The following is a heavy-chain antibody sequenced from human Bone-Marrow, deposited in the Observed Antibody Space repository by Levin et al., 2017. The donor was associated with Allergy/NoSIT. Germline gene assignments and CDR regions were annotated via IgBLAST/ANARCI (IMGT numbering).Heavy chain of an antibody. CDR3: AKSSGSPAGYDY. CDR2: ISYDVTKT. J-gene: IGHJ4*02. CDR1: GFIFSGYG. Sequence: PGGSLRLSCAASGFIFSGYGMHWVRQAPGTGLEWVAAISYDVTKTSYRDSVKGRFTISRDNSKDTLYLQMNSLRAEDSAVYYCAKSSGSPAGYDYWGQGTLVTVSS. V-gene: IGHV3-30*18. D-gene: IGHD3-10*01.